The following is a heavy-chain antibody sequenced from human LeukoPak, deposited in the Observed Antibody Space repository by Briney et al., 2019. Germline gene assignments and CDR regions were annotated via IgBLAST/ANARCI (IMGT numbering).Heavy chain of an antibody. CDR1: GYTFTGYY. CDR3: ASASIRITMVRGEVGY. D-gene: IGHD3-10*01. V-gene: IGHV1-2*02. CDR2: INPNSGGT. Sequence: ASVKVSFKASGYTFTGYYMHWVRQAPGRGLEWMGWINPNSGGTNYAQKLQGRVTMTRDTSISTAYMELSRLRADDTAVYYCASASIRITMVRGEVGYWGQGTLVTVST. J-gene: IGHJ4*02.